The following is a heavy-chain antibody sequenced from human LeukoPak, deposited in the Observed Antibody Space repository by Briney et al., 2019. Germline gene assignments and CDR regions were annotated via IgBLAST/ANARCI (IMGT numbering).Heavy chain of an antibody. CDR3: TARYCRSTSCYGEYFQR. CDR2: IKSKTDGGTT. Sequence: GGSLRLSCAASGFTFSNAWMSWVRQAPGKGLEWVGRIKSKTDGGTTDYAAPVKGRFTISRDDSKNTLYLQMNSLRTEDTAVYYCTARYCRSTSCYGEYFQRWGQGTLVTVSS. D-gene: IGHD2-2*01. V-gene: IGHV3-15*01. CDR1: GFTFSNAW. J-gene: IGHJ1*01.